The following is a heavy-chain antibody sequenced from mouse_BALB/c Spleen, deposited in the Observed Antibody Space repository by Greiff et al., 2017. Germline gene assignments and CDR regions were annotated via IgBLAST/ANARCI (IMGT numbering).Heavy chain of an antibody. J-gene: IGHJ4*01. Sequence: VQLQQSGAELVKPGASVKLSCTASGFNIKDTYMHWVKQRPQQGLEWIGRIDPANGNTKYDPKFQGKATITADTSSNTAYLQLSSLTSEDTAVYFSARERDGYVMEYCGQGTPVT. V-gene: IGHV14-3*02. CDR2: IDPANGNT. CDR3: ARERDGYVMEY. CDR1: GFNIKDTY. D-gene: IGHD2-10*02.